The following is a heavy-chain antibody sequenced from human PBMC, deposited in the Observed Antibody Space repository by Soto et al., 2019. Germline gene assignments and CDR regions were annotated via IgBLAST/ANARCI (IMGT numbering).Heavy chain of an antibody. J-gene: IGHJ4*02. Sequence: EVQLLESGGGLVQPGGSLRLSCAAPGFTFSNYAMNWVRQAPGKGLECVSVISGSAGSTYYADSVKGRFTISRDNAKNTLYLQMNSLSGEDTAVYYCARRSSGWYFDYWGQGTLVTVSS. D-gene: IGHD6-19*01. CDR1: GFTFSNYA. CDR3: ARRSSGWYFDY. V-gene: IGHV3-23*01. CDR2: ISGSAGST.